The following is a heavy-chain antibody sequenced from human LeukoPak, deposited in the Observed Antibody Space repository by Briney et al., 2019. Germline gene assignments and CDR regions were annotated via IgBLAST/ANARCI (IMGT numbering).Heavy chain of an antibody. D-gene: IGHD3-3*01. V-gene: IGHV1-2*02. CDR2: INPNTGGT. Sequence: ASVKVSCKSSGYTFTGYYLHWVRQAPGQGLEWMGWINPNTGGTTYAEKVQGRVTMTRDTSISAAYMELNRLRSDDTAMYFCARGYDFWSAPYAFDIWGQGTMVTVSS. J-gene: IGHJ3*02. CDR1: GYTFTGYY. CDR3: ARGYDFWSAPYAFDI.